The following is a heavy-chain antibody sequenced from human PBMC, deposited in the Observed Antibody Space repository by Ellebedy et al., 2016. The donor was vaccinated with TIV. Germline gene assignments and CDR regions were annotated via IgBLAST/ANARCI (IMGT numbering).Heavy chain of an antibody. CDR2: IWFDGSDK. V-gene: IGHV3-33*06. CDR3: AKDRSPTMIALDF. J-gene: IGHJ4*02. Sequence: GESLKISCAASGFTFSSYGMHWVRQAPDKGLEWVAVIWFDGSDKYCVDSVKGRFTISRDNSKNTLYLQMSSLRADDTAIYYCAKDRSPTMIALDFWGQGTLVTVSS. D-gene: IGHD3-22*01. CDR1: GFTFSSYG.